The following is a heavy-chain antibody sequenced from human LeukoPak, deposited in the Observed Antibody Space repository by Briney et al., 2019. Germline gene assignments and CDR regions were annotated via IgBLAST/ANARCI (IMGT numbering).Heavy chain of an antibody. CDR1: GFTFSSYG. CDR2: IWYDGSNK. V-gene: IGHV3-33*01. Sequence: GGSLRLSCAASGFTFSSYGMHWVRQAPGKGLEWVAVIWYDGSNKYYADSVQGRFTISRDNSKNTLYLKMNSLRAEDTAVYYCARDLYCSSTSCSQTFDYWGQGTLVTVSS. CDR3: ARDLYCSSTSCSQTFDY. J-gene: IGHJ4*02. D-gene: IGHD2-2*01.